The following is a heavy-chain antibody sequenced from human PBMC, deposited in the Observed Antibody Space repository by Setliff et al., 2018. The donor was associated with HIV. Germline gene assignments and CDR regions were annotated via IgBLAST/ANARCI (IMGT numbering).Heavy chain of an antibody. CDR2: INHSGST. D-gene: IGHD2-21*01. J-gene: IGHJ6*03. CDR1: GGSFSAYY. V-gene: IGHV4-34*01. CDR3: ARSDLDNGSDYFDYYSYYMDV. Sequence: SETLSLTCAVYGGSFSAYYWTWIRQPPGKGLERIGEINHSGSTNYNPSLKSRVTISVDTSKNQFSLKLRSVTAADTAIYYCARSDLDNGSDYFDYYSYYMDVWGRGTTVTVSS.